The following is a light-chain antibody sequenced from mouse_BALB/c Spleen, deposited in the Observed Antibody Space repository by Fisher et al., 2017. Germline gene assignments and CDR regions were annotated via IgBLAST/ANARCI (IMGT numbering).Light chain of an antibody. CDR1: SSVSSSY. CDR2: STS. J-gene: IGKJ1*01. CDR3: QQWSSNPWT. V-gene: IGKV4-57-1*01. Sequence: DIVLTQTPAIMSASPGEKVTMTCRASSSVSSSYLHWYQQKSGASPKLWIYSTSNLASGVPGRFSGSGSGNSYSLTISSMEAEDVATYYCQQWSSNPWTFGGGTKLEIK.